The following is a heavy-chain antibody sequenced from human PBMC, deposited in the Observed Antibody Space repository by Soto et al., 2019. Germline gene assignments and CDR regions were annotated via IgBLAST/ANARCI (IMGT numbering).Heavy chain of an antibody. D-gene: IGHD3-10*01. CDR3: AKTPFGEKSNWFDP. CDR2: ISYDGSNK. Sequence: PGGSLRLSCAASGFTFSSYGMHWVRQAPGKGLEWVAVISYDGSNKYYADSVKGQFTISRDNSKNTLYLQMNSLRAEDTAVYYCAKTPFGEKSNWFDPWGQGTLVTVSS. CDR1: GFTFSSYG. J-gene: IGHJ5*02. V-gene: IGHV3-30*18.